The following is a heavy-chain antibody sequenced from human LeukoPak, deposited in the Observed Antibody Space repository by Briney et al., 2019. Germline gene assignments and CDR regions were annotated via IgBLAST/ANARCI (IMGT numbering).Heavy chain of an antibody. CDR3: ARDRDGSGWWLPFDY. D-gene: IGHD5-12*01. J-gene: IGHJ4*02. CDR1: GCTFTGYY. Sequence: GASVKVSCKASGCTFTGYYMHWVRQAPGQGLEWMGWINPNSGGTNYAQKFQGRVTMTRDTSISTAYMELSRLRSDDTAAYYCARDRDGSGWWLPFDYWGQGTLVTVSS. CDR2: INPNSGGT. V-gene: IGHV1-2*02.